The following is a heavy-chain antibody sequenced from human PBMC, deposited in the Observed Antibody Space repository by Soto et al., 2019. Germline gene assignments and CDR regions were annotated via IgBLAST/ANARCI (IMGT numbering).Heavy chain of an antibody. D-gene: IGHD6-13*01. CDR2: INAANGDT. J-gene: IGHJ5*02. Sequence: ASVKVSCKASGGTFSSYAISWVRQAPGQRLEWMGWINAANGDTKYSPKFQGRVTITRDTSASTAYMELSSLRSEDTAVYYCVRRHVSATGTDWFDPWGQGTLVTVSS. CDR1: GGTFSSYA. CDR3: VRRHVSATGTDWFDP. V-gene: IGHV1-3*01.